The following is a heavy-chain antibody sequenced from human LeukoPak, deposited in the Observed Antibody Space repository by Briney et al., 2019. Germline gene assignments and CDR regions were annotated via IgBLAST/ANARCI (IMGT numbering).Heavy chain of an antibody. CDR3: AKEGVGATHYYYGMDV. V-gene: IGHV3-23*01. CDR2: ISGSGGST. CDR1: GFTFSSYW. D-gene: IGHD1-26*01. Sequence: GGSLRLSCAASGFTFSSYWMSWVRQAPGKGLEWVSAISGSGGSTYYADSVKGRFTISRDNSKNTLYLQMNSLRAEDTAVYYCAKEGVGATHYYYGMDVWGQGTTVTVSS. J-gene: IGHJ6*02.